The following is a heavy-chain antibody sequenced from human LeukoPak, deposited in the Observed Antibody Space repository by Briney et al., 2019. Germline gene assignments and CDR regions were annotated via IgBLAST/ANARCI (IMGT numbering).Heavy chain of an antibody. Sequence: SETLSLTCTVSGGSISSSSYYWGWIRQPPGKGLEWIGSIYYSGSTYYNPSLKSRVTISVDTSKNQFSLKLSSVTAADAAVYYCARQYVDILTGYHRGELYWYFDLWGRGTLVTVSS. D-gene: IGHD3-9*01. CDR1: GGSISSSSYY. CDR2: IYYSGST. J-gene: IGHJ2*01. V-gene: IGHV4-39*01. CDR3: ARQYVDILTGYHRGELYWYFDL.